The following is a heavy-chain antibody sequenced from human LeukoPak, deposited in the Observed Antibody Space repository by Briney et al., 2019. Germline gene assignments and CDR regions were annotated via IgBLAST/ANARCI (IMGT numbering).Heavy chain of an antibody. CDR1: GFTFSSCW. Sequence: PGGSVRLSCAASGFTFSSCWMSWVRQAPGKGLEWVASIIPDGSTKYYVDSVKGRFTISRDNAKNSLYLQLNSLRVEDTAVYYCADVDTSAWGQGTLVTVSS. V-gene: IGHV3-7*01. CDR2: IIPDGSTK. J-gene: IGHJ5*02. CDR3: ADVDTSA. D-gene: IGHD6-19*01.